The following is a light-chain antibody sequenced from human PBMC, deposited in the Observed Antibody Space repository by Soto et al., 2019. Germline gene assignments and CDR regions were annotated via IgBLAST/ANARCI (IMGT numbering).Light chain of an antibody. CDR3: QTWGSGIQV. Sequence: QSVLTQSPSASASLGASVKLTCTLSSGHSSYAIAWHQQQPEKGPRYLMKLNSDGSHSKGDGIPDRFSGSSSGAERYLTISSLQSEDEADYYCQTWGSGIQVFGGGTQRTV. V-gene: IGLV4-69*01. CDR1: SGHSSYA. CDR2: LNSDGSH. J-gene: IGLJ2*01.